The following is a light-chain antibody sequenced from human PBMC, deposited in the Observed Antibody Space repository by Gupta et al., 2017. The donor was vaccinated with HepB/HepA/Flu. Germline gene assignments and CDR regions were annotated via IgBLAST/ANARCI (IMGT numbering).Light chain of an antibody. V-gene: IGKV3-20*01. CDR2: GAS. CDR1: RTVTNNY. J-gene: IGKJ1*01. CDR3: QQYANSPT. Sequence: EIVLTQSPGTVSLSPGEGATLSCRASRTVTNNYLAWYLQKPGQAPRLLIYGASNRATGIPDRFSGSGSGTAFTLTISGLEPEDFAFYFCQQYANSPTFGQGTRVDIK.